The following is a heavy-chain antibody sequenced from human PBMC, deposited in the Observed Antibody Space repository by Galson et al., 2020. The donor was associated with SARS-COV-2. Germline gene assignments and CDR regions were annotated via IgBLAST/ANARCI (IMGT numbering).Heavy chain of an antibody. CDR2: ISNSGST. V-gene: IGHV4-30-4*01. Sequence: ASETLSLTCTVSDGSISSGDYYWNWIRQPPGEGLEWIGYISNSGSTYYNPSLKSRLSISLDTSNNQFSLKLSSVTAADTAVYFCARSISVYYTYFQHWGQGTLVTVSS. CDR3: ARSISVYYTYFQH. D-gene: IGHD3-3*01. CDR1: DGSISSGDYY. J-gene: IGHJ1*01.